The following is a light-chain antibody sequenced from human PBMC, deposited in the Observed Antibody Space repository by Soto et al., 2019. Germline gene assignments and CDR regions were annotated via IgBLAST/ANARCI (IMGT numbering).Light chain of an antibody. V-gene: IGKV1-8*01. CDR2: AAS. CDR3: QQYYSYPLT. J-gene: IGKJ4*01. CDR1: QGISSY. Sequence: AIRMTQSPSSFSASTGDRVTITCRASQGISSYLAWYQQKPGKAPKLLIYAASTLQSGVPSRFSGSGSGTAFTLPISCLQSEDFATYYCQQYYSYPLTFGGGTKVEIK.